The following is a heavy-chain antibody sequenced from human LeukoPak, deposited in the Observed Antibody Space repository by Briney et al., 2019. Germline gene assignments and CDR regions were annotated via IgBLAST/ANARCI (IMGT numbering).Heavy chain of an antibody. V-gene: IGHV4-34*01. CDR2: INHSGST. CDR3: ARVRDYYGSGSHSKGGRRIVY. D-gene: IGHD3-10*01. J-gene: IGHJ4*02. Sequence: SETLSLTCAVYGGSFSGYYWSWIRQPPGKGLEWIGEINHSGSTNYNPSLKSRVTISVDTSKNQFSLKLSSVTAADTAVYYCARVRDYYGSGSHSKGGRRIVYWGQGTLVTVSS. CDR1: GGSFSGYY.